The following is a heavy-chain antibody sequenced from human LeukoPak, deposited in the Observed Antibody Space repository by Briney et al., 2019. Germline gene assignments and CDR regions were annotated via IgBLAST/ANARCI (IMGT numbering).Heavy chain of an antibody. Sequence: EASVKVSCKASGHTFTSYDINWVRQATGQGLEWMGWMNPNSGNTGYAQKFQGRVTMTRNTSISTAYMELSSLRSEDTAVYYCARAYDSSGYVDYWGQGTLVTVSS. CDR2: MNPNSGNT. CDR3: ARAYDSSGYVDY. V-gene: IGHV1-8*01. CDR1: GHTFTSYD. D-gene: IGHD3-22*01. J-gene: IGHJ4*02.